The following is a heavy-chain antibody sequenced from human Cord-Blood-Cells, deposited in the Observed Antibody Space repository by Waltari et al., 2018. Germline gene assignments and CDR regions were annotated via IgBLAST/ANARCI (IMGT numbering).Heavy chain of an antibody. CDR2: IIPIFGRA. D-gene: IGHD6-6*01. J-gene: IGHJ2*01. CDR3: AREGSIAARNWYFDL. V-gene: IGHV1-69*06. Sequence: QVQLMQSGAAVKTPGSSVMVSCKASGGTFSSYAITWLRPAPGQGLEWMGGIIPIFGRANYAQKFQGRVTITADKSTSTAYMELSSLRSEDTAVYYCAREGSIAARNWYFDLWGRGTLVTVSS. CDR1: GGTFSSYA.